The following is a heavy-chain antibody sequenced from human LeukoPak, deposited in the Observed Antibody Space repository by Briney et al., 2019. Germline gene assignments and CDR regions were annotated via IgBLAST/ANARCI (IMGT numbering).Heavy chain of an antibody. Sequence: SVKVSCKASGGTFSSYAISWVRQAPGQGIEWMGRIIPILGIANYAQKFQGRVTITADKSTSTAYMELSSLRSEHTAVYYCARSNSGYGLFDYWGQGTLVTVSS. CDR3: ARSNSGYGLFDY. D-gene: IGHD5-12*01. CDR2: IIPILGIA. J-gene: IGHJ4*02. CDR1: GGTFSSYA. V-gene: IGHV1-69*04.